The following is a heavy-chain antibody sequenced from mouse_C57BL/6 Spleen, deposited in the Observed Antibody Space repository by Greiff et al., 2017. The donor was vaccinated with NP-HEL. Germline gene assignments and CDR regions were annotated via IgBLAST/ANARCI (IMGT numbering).Heavy chain of an antibody. Sequence: EVQLQQSGPELVKPGASVKISCKASGYSFTGYYMNWVKQSPEKSLEWIGEINPSTGGTTYNQKFKAKATLTVDKSSSTAYMQLKSLTSEDSAVYYCARGPHGSSYGDAMDYWGQGTSVTVSS. D-gene: IGHD1-1*01. V-gene: IGHV1-42*01. CDR3: ARGPHGSSYGDAMDY. J-gene: IGHJ4*01. CDR1: GYSFTGYY. CDR2: INPSTGGT.